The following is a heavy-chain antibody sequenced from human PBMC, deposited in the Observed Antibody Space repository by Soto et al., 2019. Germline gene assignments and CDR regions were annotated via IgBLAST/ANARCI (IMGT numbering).Heavy chain of an antibody. CDR1: GGTFSSYA. V-gene: IGHV1-69*01. CDR2: IIPIFGTA. Sequence: QVQLVQSGAEVKKPGSSVKVSCKASGGTFSSYAISWVRQAPGQGLEWMGGIIPIFGTATYAQKFQGRVTITADESTSTAYMELSSLRSEDTAVYYCAISPYYYDSSGWLFAPWGQGTLVTVSS. D-gene: IGHD3-22*01. J-gene: IGHJ5*02. CDR3: AISPYYYDSSGWLFAP.